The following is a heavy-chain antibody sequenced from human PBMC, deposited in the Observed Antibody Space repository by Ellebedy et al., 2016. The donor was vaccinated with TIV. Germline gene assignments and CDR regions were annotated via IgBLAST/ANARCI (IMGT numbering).Heavy chain of an antibody. D-gene: IGHD6-19*01. V-gene: IGHV3-74*01. CDR1: GFTFSNSW. Sequence: GESLKISXAASGFTFSNSWMHWVRQAPGKGLVWVSRINSDGSTTTYADSVRGRFTNSRDSARNTLYLQMNSLRVEDTAVYYCARGDGSSGWYFDYWGPGTLVTVSS. CDR2: INSDGSTT. CDR3: ARGDGSSGWYFDY. J-gene: IGHJ4*02.